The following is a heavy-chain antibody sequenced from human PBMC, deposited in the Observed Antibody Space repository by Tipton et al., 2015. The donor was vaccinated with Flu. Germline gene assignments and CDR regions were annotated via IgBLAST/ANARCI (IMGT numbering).Heavy chain of an antibody. D-gene: IGHD4-11*01. CDR1: GFTFEDYA. J-gene: IGHJ4*02. Sequence: SLRLSCAASGFTFEDYAMHWVRQAPGKGLEWVSGISWDGGTIAYADSVKGRFTISRDNAKNSLYLQMNSLRAEDTALYYCARHRNYHFDYWGQGTLVTVSS. CDR2: ISWDGGTI. CDR3: ARHRNYHFDY. V-gene: IGHV3-9*01.